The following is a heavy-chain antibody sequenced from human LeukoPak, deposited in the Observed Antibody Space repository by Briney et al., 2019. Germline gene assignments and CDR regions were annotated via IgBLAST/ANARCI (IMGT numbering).Heavy chain of an antibody. CDR1: GYTFTSYY. J-gene: IGHJ4*02. Sequence: ASVKVSCKASGYTFTSYYIHWVRQAPGQGLQWMGVINPSSGYTYYSQNFQGRVTLTRDTSTSTVYMDLSSLRSEDTAVYYCASDVGVNDQWGQGTLVTVSS. CDR2: INPSSGYT. D-gene: IGHD3-16*01. V-gene: IGHV1-46*01. CDR3: ASDVGVNDQ.